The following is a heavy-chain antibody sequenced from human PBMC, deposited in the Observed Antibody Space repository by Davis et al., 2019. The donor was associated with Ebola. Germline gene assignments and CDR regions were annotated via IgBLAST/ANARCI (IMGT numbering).Heavy chain of an antibody. CDR2: INWNGGST. J-gene: IGHJ5*01. V-gene: IGHV3-20*01. D-gene: IGHD3-9*01. CDR1: GFTFDDFA. CDR3: TRVNAVTGYSRFDS. Sequence: GESLKISCAASGFTFDDFAMAWVRQSPRKGLEWVSDINWNGGSTGYADSVKGRFTISRDNARNLVYVQMNSLRAEDTALYHCTRVNAVTGYSRFDSWGQGTLVTVSS.